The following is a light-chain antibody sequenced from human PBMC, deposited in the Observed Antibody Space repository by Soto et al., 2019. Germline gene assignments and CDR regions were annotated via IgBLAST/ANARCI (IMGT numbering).Light chain of an antibody. Sequence: EVVITQSPATLSVSPGERVTFSCRASQSVTTNLAWYQHKPGQSPRLLISDASTGASGIPSRFSGSGSGTEFTLTIDRXQSADFAVYYCQQYDRWPVTFGGGTKVDIK. CDR3: QQYDRWPVT. J-gene: IGKJ4*01. CDR1: QSVTTN. V-gene: IGKV3-15*01. CDR2: DAS.